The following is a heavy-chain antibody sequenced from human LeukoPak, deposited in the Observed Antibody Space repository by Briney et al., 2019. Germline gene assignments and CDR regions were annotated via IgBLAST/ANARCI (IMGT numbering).Heavy chain of an antibody. D-gene: IGHD1-7*01. J-gene: IGHJ4*02. CDR2: ISWNSGSI. CDR1: GFTFDDYA. V-gene: IGHV3-9*01. Sequence: GGSLRLSCAASGFTFDDYAMHWVRQAPGKGLEWVSGISWNSGSIGYADSVKGRFTISRDNSKNTLYLQMNSLRAEDTAVYYCASEFWNYEMVDYWGQGTLVTVSS. CDR3: ASEFWNYEMVDY.